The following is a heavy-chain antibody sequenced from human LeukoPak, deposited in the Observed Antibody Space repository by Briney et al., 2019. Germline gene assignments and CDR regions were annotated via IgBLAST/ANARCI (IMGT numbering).Heavy chain of an antibody. J-gene: IGHJ5*02. CDR2: ISTSNGDT. CDR3: ARDPYHRLGPPLDL. Sequence: GASVKVSCKASGYTFFSSDITWVRQAPGQGLEWIGRISTSNGDTNYAAKLQGRVTMTTDTSTSTVYMELGSLTVDDTAVYFCARDPYHRLGPPLDLWGQGTLVTVSS. D-gene: IGHD1-14*01. V-gene: IGHV1-18*01. CDR1: GYTFFSSD.